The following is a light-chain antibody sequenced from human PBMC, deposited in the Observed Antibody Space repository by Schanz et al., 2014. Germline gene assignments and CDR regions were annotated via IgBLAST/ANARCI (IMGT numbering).Light chain of an antibody. CDR1: RSDVGSYNY. J-gene: IGLJ2*01. CDR2: DVS. V-gene: IGLV2-14*01. CDR3: SSYTSSSTLV. Sequence: QSALTQPASVSGSPGQSITISCTGTRSDVGSYNYVSWYQQHPGKAPKLMIYDVSNRPSGVSSRFSGSKSGNTASLTISGLQAEDEADYYCSSYTSSSTLVFGGGTKLTVL.